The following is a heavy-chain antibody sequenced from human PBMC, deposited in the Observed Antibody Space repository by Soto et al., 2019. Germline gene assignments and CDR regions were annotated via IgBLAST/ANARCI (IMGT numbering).Heavy chain of an antibody. CDR2: IYYSGST. D-gene: IGHD3-22*01. CDR1: GGSIISYC. V-gene: IGHV4-59*01. CDR3: ANRDSSGRLDP. J-gene: IGHJ5*02. Sequence: ASETLSLTCTVSGGSIISYCWSWIRQPPGKGLEWIGYIYYSGSTNYNPSLKSRVTISVDTSKNQFSLKLSSVTAADTAVYYCANRDSSGRLDPWGQGTLVTVSS.